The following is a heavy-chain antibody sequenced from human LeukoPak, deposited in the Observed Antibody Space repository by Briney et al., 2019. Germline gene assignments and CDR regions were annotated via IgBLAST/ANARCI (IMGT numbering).Heavy chain of an antibody. CDR3: ARHGPPPDDSSGYYYDLDY. CDR1: GYSFTNYW. J-gene: IGHJ4*02. D-gene: IGHD3-22*01. Sequence: GESLKISCKGSGYSFTNYWIGWVRQMPGKGLEWIGIIYPGDSDTRYSPSFQGQVTISADKSISSAYLQWTSLKASDTAMYYCARHGPPPDDSSGYYYDLDYWGQGTLVTVSS. CDR2: IYPGDSDT. V-gene: IGHV5-51*01.